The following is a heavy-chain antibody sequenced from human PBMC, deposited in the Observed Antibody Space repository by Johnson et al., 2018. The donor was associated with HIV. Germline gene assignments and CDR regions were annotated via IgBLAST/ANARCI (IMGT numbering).Heavy chain of an antibody. J-gene: IGHJ3*02. CDR1: GFTFSNYA. D-gene: IGHD1-26*01. Sequence: QMQLVESGGGLVKPGGSLRLSCAASGFTFSNYAMHWVRQAPGKGLEWVAFIRFDETIKYYGDSVKGRFTISRDNSKNTLYLQMNSLRVEDTAVYYCAKAVGGYAFDIWGQGTMVTVSS. CDR3: AKAVGGYAFDI. V-gene: IGHV3-30*02. CDR2: IRFDETIK.